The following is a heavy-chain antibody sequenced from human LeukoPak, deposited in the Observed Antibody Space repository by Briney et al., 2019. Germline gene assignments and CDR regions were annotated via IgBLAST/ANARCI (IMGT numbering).Heavy chain of an antibody. Sequence: PSETLSLTCTVSGGSISGSTYYWGWIRQPPGKGLEWIGSIYYSGSTYNNPSLKSRVTIFVDTSKNQFSLKLSSVTATDTAVYYCARTYGDYDGAFDVWGQGTMVTVSS. D-gene: IGHD4-17*01. J-gene: IGHJ3*01. CDR2: IYYSGST. CDR1: GGSISGSTYY. V-gene: IGHV4-39*01. CDR3: ARTYGDYDGAFDV.